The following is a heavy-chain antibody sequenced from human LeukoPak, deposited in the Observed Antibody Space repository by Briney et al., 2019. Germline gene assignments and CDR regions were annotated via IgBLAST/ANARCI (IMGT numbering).Heavy chain of an antibody. D-gene: IGHD1-26*01. J-gene: IGHJ4*02. CDR3: ARGRGSYSLDY. CDR2: IKENNDEI. V-gene: IGHV1-3*01. CDR1: GYIFTGYK. Sequence: ASVTVSCKASGYIFTGYKLHWVRQAPGQRPEWMGWIKENNDEIKYSEKVQDRVTITRDTSASTAYVALNRLRAEDTAMYYCARGRGSYSLDYWGQGTLVTVSS.